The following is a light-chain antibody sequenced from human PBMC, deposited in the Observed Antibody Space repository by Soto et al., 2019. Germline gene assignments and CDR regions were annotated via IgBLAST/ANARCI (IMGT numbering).Light chain of an antibody. CDR2: DVI. V-gene: IGLV2-14*01. Sequence: QSALTQPASVSGSPGQSITISCTGTSSDVGGDHYVSWYQQHPGKAPKLMIYDVINRPSGVSNRFSGSKSGNTASLTISGLQAEDEADYYCSSYTSSSTLVFGGGTKLTVL. CDR1: SSDVGGDHY. CDR3: SSYTSSSTLV. J-gene: IGLJ2*01.